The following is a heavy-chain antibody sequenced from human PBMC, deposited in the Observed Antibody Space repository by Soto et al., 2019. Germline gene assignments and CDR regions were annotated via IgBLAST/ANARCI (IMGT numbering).Heavy chain of an antibody. D-gene: IGHD3-22*01. V-gene: IGHV6-1*01. J-gene: IGHJ5*02. CDR2: TYYRSKWYN. CDR1: GDSASSNSAA. Sequence: SQTLSLTCAISGDSASSNSAAWNWIRQSPSRGLEWLGRTYYRSKWYNDYAVSVKSRITINPDTSKNQFSLQLNSVTPEDTAVYYCARDMYYYDSSGYFQGIWFDPWGQGTLVTVSS. CDR3: ARDMYYYDSSGYFQGIWFDP.